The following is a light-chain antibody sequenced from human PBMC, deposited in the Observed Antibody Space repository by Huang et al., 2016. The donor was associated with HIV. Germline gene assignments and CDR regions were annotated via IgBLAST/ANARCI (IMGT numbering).Light chain of an antibody. Sequence: DVVMTQSPLSLPVTLGQPASISCSSSQSLVHSDGNTNLSWFQQRPGQSPRRLIYKVSNRDSGGPDSFSGSGSGTDFTLKITSVEAEDVGVYYCMQGTHWPLTFGGGTKVEIK. CDR2: KVS. J-gene: IGKJ4*01. CDR3: MQGTHWPLT. V-gene: IGKV2-30*02. CDR1: QSLVHSDGNTN.